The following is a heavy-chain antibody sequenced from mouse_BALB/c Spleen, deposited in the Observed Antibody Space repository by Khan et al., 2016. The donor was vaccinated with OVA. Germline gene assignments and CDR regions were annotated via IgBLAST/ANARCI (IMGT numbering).Heavy chain of an antibody. CDR3: TNGNYGWFAY. CDR2: ISSAGTYT. Sequence: EVELVEPGGGLVKPGVSLKLSCSASGLTFSTFVMSWVRQTPAKRLEWVATISSAGTYTYYSDSVKGRFTISRDNAKNTLYLQMNSLKSEDTAMYYCTNGNYGWFAYWGQGTLVTVSA. V-gene: IGHV5-6-4*01. J-gene: IGHJ3*01. CDR1: GLTFSTFV. D-gene: IGHD2-1*01.